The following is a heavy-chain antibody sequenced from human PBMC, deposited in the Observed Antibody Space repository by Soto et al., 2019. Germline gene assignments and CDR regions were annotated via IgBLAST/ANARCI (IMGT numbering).Heavy chain of an antibody. V-gene: IGHV3-7*01. D-gene: IGHD3-22*01. J-gene: IGHJ3*02. CDR3: ARDYEFGFDI. Sequence: EVQLVESGGGLVQSGGSLRLSCEASAFTLSSYWMSWVRQAPGKGLEWVANIKPDGSEKYYVDSVKGRFTISRDNTKNSLDLQMSTLRPEDTAIYYCARDYEFGFDIWGQGTLVTVSS. CDR2: IKPDGSEK. CDR1: AFTLSSYW.